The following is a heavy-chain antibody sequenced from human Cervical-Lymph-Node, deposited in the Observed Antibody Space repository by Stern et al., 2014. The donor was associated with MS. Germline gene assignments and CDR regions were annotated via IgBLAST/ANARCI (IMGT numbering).Heavy chain of an antibody. D-gene: IGHD3-3*01. CDR1: GLTLSNSG. Sequence: QVQLVESGGGVVQPGRSLRLSCVASGLTLSNSGMHWVRQAQGKGLAWVAVISYDGTNKYYSDSVKGRFTIARDNSKNTLYLQMDSLRAEDAALYCCAKDPRGIFGVVVPYFDFWGQGTQVTVSS. CDR3: AKDPRGIFGVVVPYFDF. J-gene: IGHJ4*02. V-gene: IGHV3-30*18. CDR2: ISYDGTNK.